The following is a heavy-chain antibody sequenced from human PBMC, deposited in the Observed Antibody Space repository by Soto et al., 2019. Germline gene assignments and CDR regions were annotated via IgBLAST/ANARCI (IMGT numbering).Heavy chain of an antibody. D-gene: IGHD3-16*01. V-gene: IGHV1-18*01. CDR1: GYTFTSYG. Sequence: ASVKVSCKASGYTFTSYGISWVRQAPGQGLEWMGWISAYNGNTNYAQKLQGRVTMTTDTSTSTAYMELRSLRSDDTAVYYCARAPSFSMYDYVWGSYILESWFDPWGQGTLVTVSS. J-gene: IGHJ5*02. CDR3: ARAPSFSMYDYVWGSYILESWFDP. CDR2: ISAYNGNT.